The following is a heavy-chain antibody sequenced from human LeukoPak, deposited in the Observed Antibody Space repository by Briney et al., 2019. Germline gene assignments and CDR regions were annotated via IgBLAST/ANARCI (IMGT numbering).Heavy chain of an antibody. Sequence: GSLRLSCAASGFTFSSYSMNWVRQAPGKGLEWVSSISSSSTYIYYADSVKGRFTISRDNAKNSLYLQMNSLRAEDTAVYYCARDSGSGSYYPDYWGQGTLVTVSS. V-gene: IGHV3-21*01. D-gene: IGHD3-10*01. CDR3: ARDSGSGSYYPDY. CDR1: GFTFSSYS. CDR2: ISSSSTYI. J-gene: IGHJ4*02.